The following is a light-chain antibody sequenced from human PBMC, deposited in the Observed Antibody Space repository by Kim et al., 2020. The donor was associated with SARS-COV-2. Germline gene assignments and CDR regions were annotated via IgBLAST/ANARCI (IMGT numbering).Light chain of an antibody. CDR2: TTS. J-gene: IGKJ1*01. V-gene: IGKV1-17*01. Sequence: DIQMTQSPSSLSASVGDRVTITCRASQGINNDLGWFQQKPGKAPKRLIYTTSSLQSGVPSRFSGSGSGTGFTLTISSLEPEDFATYYCLQHNSYPQTFGQGTKVDIK. CDR1: QGINND. CDR3: LQHNSYPQT.